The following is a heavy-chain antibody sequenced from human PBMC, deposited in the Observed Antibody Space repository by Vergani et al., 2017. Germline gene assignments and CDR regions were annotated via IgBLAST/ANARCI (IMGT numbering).Heavy chain of an antibody. Sequence: QLVESGGGWVQPGGSLRLSCVVSGFDFSSYIMNWVRQAPGKGLEWVSFVSTCTKSQSYAESVKGRFTISRDSAKNSLYLQMDSLRAEDTAVYYCAGEYSSTSGRAFDFWGQGTKVTVSS. V-gene: IGHV3-48*01. CDR2: VSTCTKSQ. D-gene: IGHD2-2*01. J-gene: IGHJ3*01. CDR1: GFDFSSYI. CDR3: AGEYSSTSGRAFDF.